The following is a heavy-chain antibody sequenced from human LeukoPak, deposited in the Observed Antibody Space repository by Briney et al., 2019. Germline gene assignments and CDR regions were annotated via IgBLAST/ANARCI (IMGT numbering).Heavy chain of an antibody. Sequence: SETLSLTCTVSGGSISSGSYYWSWIRQPAGTGLEWIGRIYTSGSTNYNPSLKSRVTISVDTSKNQFSLKLGSVTAADTAVYYCARGEAYSSPDYWGQGTLVTVSS. CDR1: GGSISSGSYY. J-gene: IGHJ4*02. D-gene: IGHD5-18*01. V-gene: IGHV4-61*02. CDR3: ARGEAYSSPDY. CDR2: IYTSGST.